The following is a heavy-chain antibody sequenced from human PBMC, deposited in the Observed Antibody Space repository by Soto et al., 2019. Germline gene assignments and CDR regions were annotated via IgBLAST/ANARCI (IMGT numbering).Heavy chain of an antibody. CDR3: AGPGYSSQDY. D-gene: IGHD5-18*01. Sequence: EVQLLESGVGLVQPGGSLRLSCAASGFTFSSFALSWVRQAPGKGLEWVSAISGSGDGTDYADSVKGRFTISRDNSKNTLYLQMNSLRAEDTAVYYCAGPGYSSQDYWGQGALVTVSS. J-gene: IGHJ4*02. CDR1: GFTFSSFA. V-gene: IGHV3-23*01. CDR2: ISGSGDGT.